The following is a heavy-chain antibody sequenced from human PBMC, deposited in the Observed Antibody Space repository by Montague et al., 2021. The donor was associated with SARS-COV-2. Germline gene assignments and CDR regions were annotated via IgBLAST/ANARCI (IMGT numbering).Heavy chain of an antibody. CDR2: IYYSGST. CDR1: GGSISSSSYY. J-gene: IGHJ3*02. D-gene: IGHD3-22*01. Sequence: SETLSLTCTVSGGSISSSSYYWGWIRQPPGKGLEWIGSIYYSGSTYYNPSPKSRVTISVDTSKNQFSLKLSSVTAADTAVYYCAGFPTSYYNDSKAAPATPDAFDIWGQGTMVTVSS. V-gene: IGHV4-39*01. CDR3: AGFPTSYYNDSKAAPATPDAFDI.